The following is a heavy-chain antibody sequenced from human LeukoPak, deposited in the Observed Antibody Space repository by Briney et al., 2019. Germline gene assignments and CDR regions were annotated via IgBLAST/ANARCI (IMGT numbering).Heavy chain of an antibody. Sequence: PSETLSLTCTVSGGSISSGGYYWSWIRQHPGKGLEWIGYIYYSGSTNYNPSLKSRVTISVDTSKNQFSLKLSSVTTADTAVYFCASIEMATIRYYYFGMDVWGQGTTVTVSS. CDR1: GGSISSGGYY. D-gene: IGHD5-24*01. CDR3: ASIEMATIRYYYFGMDV. CDR2: IYYSGST. V-gene: IGHV4-61*08. J-gene: IGHJ6*02.